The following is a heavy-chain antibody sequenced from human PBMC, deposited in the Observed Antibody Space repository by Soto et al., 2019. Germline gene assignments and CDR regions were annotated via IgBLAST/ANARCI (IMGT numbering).Heavy chain of an antibody. Sequence: TDTLSLTYAVSGYSIISGYYWGSIRQPPGKGLEWIGSIYHSGSTYYNPSLKSRVTIPVDTSKNQFSLKLSSVTAADTAVYYCARDPYYDSSAPGDVWGQGTTVTVS. CDR2: IYHSGST. J-gene: IGHJ6*02. D-gene: IGHD3-22*01. CDR3: ARDPYYDSSAPGDV. CDR1: GYSIISGYY. V-gene: IGHV4-38-2*02.